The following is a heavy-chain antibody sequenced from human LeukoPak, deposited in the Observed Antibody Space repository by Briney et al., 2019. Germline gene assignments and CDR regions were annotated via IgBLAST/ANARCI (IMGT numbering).Heavy chain of an antibody. CDR2: ISSDGTNK. CDR1: GFTFSSYT. Sequence: PGGSLRLSCAASGFTFSSYTMHWVRQAPGKGLEWVAVISSDGTNKYYADSVQGRFTISRDNSKNTVYLQMNSLRADDTAVYYCASSLGYCSGGYCYGLRWDLDYWGQGTLVTVSS. CDR3: ASSLGYCSGGYCYGLRWDLDY. V-gene: IGHV3-30-3*01. J-gene: IGHJ4*02. D-gene: IGHD2-15*01.